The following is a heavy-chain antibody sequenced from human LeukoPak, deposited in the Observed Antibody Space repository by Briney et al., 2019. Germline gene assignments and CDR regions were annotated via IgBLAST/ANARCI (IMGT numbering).Heavy chain of an antibody. J-gene: IGHJ4*02. V-gene: IGHV3-23*01. D-gene: IGHD4-17*01. Sequence: GGSLRLSCAASGFIFHSYDMSWVRQAPGKGPVWVSGGSGCATRTYYTDSVTGRFTISRDNSKNTLYLQMNSLTGEDTAVYVYAKGGGRGDYHLTGRFSTHFDSWGQGTPVIVSS. CDR2: GSGCATRT. CDR1: GFIFHSYD. CDR3: AKGGGRGDYHLTGRFSTHFDS.